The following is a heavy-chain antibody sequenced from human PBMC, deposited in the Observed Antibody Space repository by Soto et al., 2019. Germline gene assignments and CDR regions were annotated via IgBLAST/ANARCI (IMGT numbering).Heavy chain of an antibody. CDR1: GFTFSSYC. V-gene: IGHV3-33*01. Sequence: HPGGSLRLSCAASGFTFSSYCMHWVRQAPGKGLEWVAVIWYDGSNKYYADSVKGRFTISRDNSKNTLYLQMNSLRAEDTAVYYCARPLILTGYLADAFDIWGQGTMVTVSS. J-gene: IGHJ3*02. CDR3: ARPLILTGYLADAFDI. D-gene: IGHD3-9*01. CDR2: IWYDGSNK.